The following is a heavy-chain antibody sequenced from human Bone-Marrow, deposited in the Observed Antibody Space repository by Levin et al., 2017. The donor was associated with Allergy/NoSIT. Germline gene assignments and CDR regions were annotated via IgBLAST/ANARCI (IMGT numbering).Heavy chain of an antibody. CDR1: GFTFSSHD. CDR3: ARDNDFPYFDH. J-gene: IGHJ4*02. Sequence: ETLSLTCAASGFTFSSHDMNWVRQAPGKGLEWVSFISGRSRTMSYADSVGGRFTVSRDNAKNLLYLQMNSLRAEDTAVYYCARDNDFPYFDHWGEGTLVTVSS. CDR2: ISGRSRTM. D-gene: IGHD3-3*01. V-gene: IGHV3-48*01.